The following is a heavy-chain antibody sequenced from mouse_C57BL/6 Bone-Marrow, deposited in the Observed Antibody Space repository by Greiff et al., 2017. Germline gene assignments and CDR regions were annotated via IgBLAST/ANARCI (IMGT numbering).Heavy chain of an antibody. CDR1: GYTFTSSW. D-gene: IGHD2-3*01. CDR2: IDPSDSYT. Sequence: QVQLQQPGAELVMPGASVKLSCKASGYTFTSSWMHWVKQRPGQGLEWIGEIDPSDSYTNYNQKFKGKSTLTVDKSSSTAYMQLSSLTSEDSAVYYCARSFDGYWYFDVWGTGTTVTVSS. V-gene: IGHV1-69*01. J-gene: IGHJ1*03. CDR3: ARSFDGYWYFDV.